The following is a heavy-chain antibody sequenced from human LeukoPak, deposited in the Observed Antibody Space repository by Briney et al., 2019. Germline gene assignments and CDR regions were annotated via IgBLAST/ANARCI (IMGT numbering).Heavy chain of an antibody. Sequence: GGALRLSCAASGFTFSSFTMNWGRQPPGEGLGGGSNIGTSSTTIYYADSVKGRFTISRDNAKNSLYLQMNSLRADDTAVYYCARFAAGGSYYYYMDVWGKGTTVTVSS. CDR3: ARFAAGGSYYYYMDV. CDR1: GFTFSSFT. V-gene: IGHV3-48*01. J-gene: IGHJ6*03. D-gene: IGHD6-25*01. CDR2: IGTSSTTI.